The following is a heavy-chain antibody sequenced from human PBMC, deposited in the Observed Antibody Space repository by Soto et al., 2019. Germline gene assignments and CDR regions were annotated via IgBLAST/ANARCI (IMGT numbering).Heavy chain of an antibody. J-gene: IGHJ6*02. CDR3: AKECGYYYYGMDV. Sequence: QVQLVESGGGVVQPGRSLRLSCAASGFTFSSYGMHWVRQAPGTGLEWVAVISYDGSNKYYADSVKGRFTISRDNSKNTLYLQMNSLRAEDTAVYYCAKECGYYYYGMDVWGQGTTVTVSS. V-gene: IGHV3-30*18. D-gene: IGHD2-21*01. CDR1: GFTFSSYG. CDR2: ISYDGSNK.